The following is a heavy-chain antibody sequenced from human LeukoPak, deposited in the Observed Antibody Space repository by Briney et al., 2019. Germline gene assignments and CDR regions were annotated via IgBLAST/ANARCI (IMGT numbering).Heavy chain of an antibody. V-gene: IGHV4-59*01. CDR2: IYYSGST. Sequence: SETLSLTCTVSGGSISSYYWSWIRQPPGKGLEWIGYIYYSGSTNYNPSLKSRVTISVATSKNQFSLKLSSVTAADTAVYYCARGGGIEYFDYWGQGTLVTVSS. J-gene: IGHJ4*02. CDR1: GGSISSYY. CDR3: ARGGGIEYFDY. D-gene: IGHD3-16*01.